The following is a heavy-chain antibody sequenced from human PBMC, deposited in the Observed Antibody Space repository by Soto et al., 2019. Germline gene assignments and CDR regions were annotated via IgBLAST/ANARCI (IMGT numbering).Heavy chain of an antibody. CDR3: AREYITRGGWFDP. Sequence: GGSLRLSCAASGFTVSINYMSWVRQAPGKGLEWVSVIYSGGSTYYADSVKGRFTISRDNAKNSLYLQMNSLRAEDTAVYYCAREYITRGGWFDPWGQGTLVTVSS. V-gene: IGHV3-66*01. CDR2: IYSGGST. J-gene: IGHJ5*02. D-gene: IGHD3-10*01. CDR1: GFTVSINY.